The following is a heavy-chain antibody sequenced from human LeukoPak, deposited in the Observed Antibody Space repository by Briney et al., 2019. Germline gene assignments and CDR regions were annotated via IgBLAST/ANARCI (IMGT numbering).Heavy chain of an antibody. D-gene: IGHD3-10*01. CDR2: IGGRGSPI. V-gene: IGHV3-11*01. J-gene: IGHJ4*02. Sequence: GGSLRLSCVASAFRFSDYYMSWIRQAPGKGLEWVAYIGGRGSPILYADSVKGRFTISRDNAKNSLYLQMNSLRAEDTAVYYCGRVGPYGSQSFPLDFWGQGTLVTVSS. CDR1: AFRFSDYY. CDR3: GRVGPYGSQSFPLDF.